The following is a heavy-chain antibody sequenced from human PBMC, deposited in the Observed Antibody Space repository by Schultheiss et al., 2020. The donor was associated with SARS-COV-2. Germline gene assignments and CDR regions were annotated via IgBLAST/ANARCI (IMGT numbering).Heavy chain of an antibody. CDR2: IYYSGST. V-gene: IGHV4-59*12. CDR3: ARNVGVDIYYYYYYMDV. J-gene: IGHJ6*03. Sequence: SQTLSLTCTVSGGSISSYYWSWIRQPPGKGLEWIGYIYYSGSTNYNPSLKSRVTISVDTSKNQFSLKLSSVTAVDTAVYYCARNVGVDIYYYYYYMDVWGKGTTVTVSS. CDR1: GGSISSYY. D-gene: IGHD3-9*01.